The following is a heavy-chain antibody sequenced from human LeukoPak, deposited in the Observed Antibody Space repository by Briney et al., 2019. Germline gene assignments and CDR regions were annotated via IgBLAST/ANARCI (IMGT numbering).Heavy chain of an antibody. V-gene: IGHV1-18*01. D-gene: IGHD4-17*01. CDR1: GYTFTSYG. Sequence: ASVKVSCKASGYTFTSYGISWVRQAPGQGLEWMGWISAYNGNTNYAQKLQGRVTMTTDTSTSTAYMELRSLRSDDTAVYYCAREAQTTATPFYMGVWGKGTTVTVSS. J-gene: IGHJ6*03. CDR3: AREAQTTATPFYMGV. CDR2: ISAYNGNT.